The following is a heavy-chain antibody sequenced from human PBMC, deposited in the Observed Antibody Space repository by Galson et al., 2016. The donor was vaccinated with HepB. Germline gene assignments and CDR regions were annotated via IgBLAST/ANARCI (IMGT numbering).Heavy chain of an antibody. V-gene: IGHV3-21*01. CDR1: GFPFHKYN. Sequence: SLRLSCAASGFPFHKYNMNWIRQAPGKGLEWVASIGVSSSYTYHAESVAGRFGISRDTAKQSIFLHMSDLRTEDTSRYCCHSFSLDPHLDLWRPGTLVAVSS. J-gene: IGHJ2*01. CDR3: HSFSLDPHLDL. CDR2: IGVSSSYT. D-gene: IGHD3/OR15-3a*01.